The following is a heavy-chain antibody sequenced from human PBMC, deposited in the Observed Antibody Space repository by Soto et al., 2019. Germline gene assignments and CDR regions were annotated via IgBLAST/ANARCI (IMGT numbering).Heavy chain of an antibody. V-gene: IGHV3-23*01. J-gene: IGHJ4*02. CDR1: GFTFSSYA. CDR2: ISGSGGST. Sequence: PGGSLRLSCAASGFTFSSYAMSWFRQAPGKGLEWVSAISGSGGSTYYADSVKGRFTISRDNSKNTLYLQMNSLRGEDTAVYYCTRAPASSWHTFYFCGQGTLVTVSS. D-gene: IGHD6-13*01. CDR3: TRAPASSWHTFYF.